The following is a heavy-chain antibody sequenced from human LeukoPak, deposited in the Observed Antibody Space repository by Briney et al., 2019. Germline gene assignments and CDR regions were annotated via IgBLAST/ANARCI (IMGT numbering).Heavy chain of an antibody. Sequence: PGGSLRLSCAASGFTFSSYAMSWVRQAPGKGLEWVSAISGSGGSTYYADSVKGRFTISRDNSKNTLYLQMNSLRAEDTAVYYCAKDGAKGWGELRYFDWYFDYWGQGTLVTVSS. D-gene: IGHD3-9*01. CDR2: ISGSGGST. CDR3: AKDGAKGWGELRYFDWYFDY. V-gene: IGHV3-23*01. J-gene: IGHJ4*02. CDR1: GFTFSSYA.